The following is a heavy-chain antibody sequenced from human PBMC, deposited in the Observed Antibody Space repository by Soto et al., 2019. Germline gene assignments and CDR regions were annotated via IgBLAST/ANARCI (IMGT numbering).Heavy chain of an antibody. J-gene: IGHJ3*02. CDR3: AGGITMVRGVILDAFDI. CDR1: GYTFTSYA. V-gene: IGHV1-3*01. Sequence: QVQLVQSGAEVKKPGASVKVSCKASGYTFTSYAMHWVRQAPGQRLEWMGWINSGNGNTKYSQKFQGRVTITMDTYVRTAYMELSSLRSEDTAVYFCAGGITMVRGVILDAFDIWGQGTMVTVSS. D-gene: IGHD3-10*01. CDR2: INSGNGNT.